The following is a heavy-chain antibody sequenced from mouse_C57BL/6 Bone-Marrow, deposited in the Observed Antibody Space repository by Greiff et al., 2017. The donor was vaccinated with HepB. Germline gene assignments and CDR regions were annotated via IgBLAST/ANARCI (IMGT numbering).Heavy chain of an antibody. Sequence: QVQLQQPGAELVRPGSSVKLSCKASGYTFTSYWMDWVKQRPGQGLEWIGNIYPSDSETHYNQKFKDKATLTVDKSSSPAYMQLSSLTSEDSAVYYCAREYYGSSTGYFDYWGQGTTLTGSS. D-gene: IGHD1-1*01. CDR1: GYTFTSYW. J-gene: IGHJ2*01. V-gene: IGHV1-61*01. CDR3: AREYYGSSTGYFDY. CDR2: IYPSDSET.